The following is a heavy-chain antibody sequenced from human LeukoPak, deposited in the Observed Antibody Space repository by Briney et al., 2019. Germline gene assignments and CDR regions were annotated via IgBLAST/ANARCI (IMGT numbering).Heavy chain of an antibody. D-gene: IGHD1-26*01. CDR1: GFTFSSYS. CDR3: ARDLPYSGSYSGIDP. Sequence: GGSLRLSCAASGFTFSSYSMNWVRQAPGRGLEWVSSISSSSSYIYYADSVKGRFTISRDNAKNSLYLQMNSLRAEDTAVYYCARDLPYSGSYSGIDPWGQGTLVTVSS. V-gene: IGHV3-21*01. J-gene: IGHJ5*02. CDR2: ISSSSSYI.